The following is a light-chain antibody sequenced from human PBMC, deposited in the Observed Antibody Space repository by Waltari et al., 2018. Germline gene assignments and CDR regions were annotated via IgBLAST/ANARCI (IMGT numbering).Light chain of an antibody. V-gene: IGKV1-33*01. CDR3: QQFDNLVYT. J-gene: IGKJ2*01. CDR2: DAS. CDR1: HDISNY. Sequence: DIQMTQSPSSLSVSVGDRVTITCQASHDISNYLNWYQQKPGKAPKLLIYDASNLETGVPSRFSGSGSGTDFSFTISSLQPEDIATYYCQQFDNLVYTFGQGTKLEIK.